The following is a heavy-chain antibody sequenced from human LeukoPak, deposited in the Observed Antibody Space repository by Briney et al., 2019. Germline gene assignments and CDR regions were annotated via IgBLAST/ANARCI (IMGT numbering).Heavy chain of an antibody. V-gene: IGHV3-49*04. J-gene: IGHJ4*02. D-gene: IGHD3-22*01. CDR3: TKFGAYYFDNSASESFDY. CDR2: IRSKPYGETA. Sequence: LPGGSLRLSCAASGFTFSSYAMSWVRQAPGKGLESVGFIRSKPYGETADYAASVRGRFIISRDDSKSIAYLQMNSLKPEDTAVYYCTKFGAYYFDNSASESFDYWGQGTLVTVSS. CDR1: GFTFSSYA.